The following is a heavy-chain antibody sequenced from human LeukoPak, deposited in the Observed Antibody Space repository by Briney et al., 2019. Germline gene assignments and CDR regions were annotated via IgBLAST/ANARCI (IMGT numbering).Heavy chain of an antibody. J-gene: IGHJ5*02. D-gene: IGHD1-26*01. Sequence: ASVKVSCKASGGPFTSYAITWVRQAPGQGLEWMGKIIPISGTTNYAQKFQGRVTFTAHESTSTAYMELSSLRSEDTALYYCARKLRLGGNWFDPWGQGTLVTVSS. CDR1: GGPFTSYA. V-gene: IGHV1-69*13. CDR2: IIPISGTT. CDR3: ARKLRLGGNWFDP.